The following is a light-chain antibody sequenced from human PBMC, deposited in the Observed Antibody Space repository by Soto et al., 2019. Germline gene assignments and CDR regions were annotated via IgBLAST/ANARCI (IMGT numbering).Light chain of an antibody. J-gene: IGLJ1*01. Sequence: QSALTQPASVSGSPGQSITISCAGTSSDIGAYKYVAWYQQHPGKAPKLIIYEVSDRPSGFSDRLSGSKSGNTAYLSISGIKTEDEADYYCSSYTRRGTGGFGSWTKLTDL. V-gene: IGLV2-14*01. CDR2: EVS. CDR1: SSDIGAYKY. CDR3: SSYTRRGTGG.